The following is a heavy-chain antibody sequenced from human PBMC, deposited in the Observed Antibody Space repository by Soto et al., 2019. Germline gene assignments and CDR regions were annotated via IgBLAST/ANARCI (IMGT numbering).Heavy chain of an antibody. Sequence: ASVQVSCKASGYTFITYYMNWVRQAPGQGLEWMGMINPSGGSTSYAQKFRDTATMTRDTSTSTVYMELSSLRSEDTAVYYCAREDTANGGASDVWGQGTMVTVSS. CDR3: AREDTANGGASDV. CDR2: INPSGGST. CDR1: GYTFITYY. D-gene: IGHD5-18*01. J-gene: IGHJ3*01. V-gene: IGHV1-46*01.